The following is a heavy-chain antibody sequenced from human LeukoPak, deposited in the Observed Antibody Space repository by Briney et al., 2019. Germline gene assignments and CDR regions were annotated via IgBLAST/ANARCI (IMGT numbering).Heavy chain of an antibody. J-gene: IGHJ5*02. CDR2: INPSGGST. V-gene: IGHV1-46*01. Sequence: GASVKVSCKASGYTFTGYYMHWVRQAPGQGLEWMGIINPSGGSTSYAQKFQGRVTMTRDMSTSTVYMELSSLRSEDTAVYYCASSKYQLLWFDPWGQGTLVTVSS. D-gene: IGHD2-2*01. CDR3: ASSKYQLLWFDP. CDR1: GYTFTGYY.